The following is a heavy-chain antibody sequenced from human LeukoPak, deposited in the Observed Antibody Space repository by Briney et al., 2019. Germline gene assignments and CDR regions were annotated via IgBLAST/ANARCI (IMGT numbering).Heavy chain of an antibody. D-gene: IGHD6-19*01. V-gene: IGHV3-49*04. CDR1: GFTFGDYA. J-gene: IGHJ6*03. CDR2: IRSKAYGGTT. Sequence: GGSLRLSCTASGFTFGDYAMSWVRQAPGKGLEWVGFIRSKAYGGTTEYAASVKGRFTISRDDSKSIAYLQMNSLKTEDTAVYYCTRESGYSSGWYLHYYYYHMDVWGKGTTVTISS. CDR3: TRESGYSSGWYLHYYYYHMDV.